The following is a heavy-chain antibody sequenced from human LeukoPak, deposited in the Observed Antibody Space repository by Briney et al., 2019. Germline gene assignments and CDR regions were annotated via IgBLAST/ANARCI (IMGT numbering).Heavy chain of an antibody. CDR3: ARDQEGFDY. V-gene: IGHV1-46*01. CDR2: IYPRDGST. CDR1: GYTFTSNY. Sequence: ASVKVSCKASGYTFTSNYIHWVRQAPGQGLEWMGMIYPRDGSTSYAQKFQGRVTVIRDTSTSTIHMELSGLRSEDTAVYYCARDQEGFDYWGQGTLVTVSS. J-gene: IGHJ4*02.